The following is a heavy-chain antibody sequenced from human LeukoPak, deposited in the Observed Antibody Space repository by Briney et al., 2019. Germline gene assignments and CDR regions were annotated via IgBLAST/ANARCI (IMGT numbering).Heavy chain of an antibody. V-gene: IGHV1-2*02. CDR2: INPKSDGT. Sequence: ASVKVSCKASGYTFTDYYMHWVRQAPGQGLEWMGWINPKSDGTKFADKFQGRVTMTRDTSSSTAYMELTRLRSDDTAVYYCARRGFLAAGGKYYYYGMDVSGQGTTVTVSS. D-gene: IGHD6-13*01. CDR3: ARRGFLAAGGKYYYYGMDV. CDR1: GYTFTDYY. J-gene: IGHJ6*02.